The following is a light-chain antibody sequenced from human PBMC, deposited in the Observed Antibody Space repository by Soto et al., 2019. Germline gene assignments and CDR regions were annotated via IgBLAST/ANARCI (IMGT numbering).Light chain of an antibody. CDR2: DAS. V-gene: IGKV3-11*01. CDR3: QQRSNWPLT. Sequence: EIVLTQSPATLSLSPGERATLSCRASQGISSHIVWYQQKPGQAPRLLIYDASNRATGIPARFSGSGSGTDFTLTISSLEPEDFAVYYCQQRSNWPLTFGGGTKVEIK. CDR1: QGISSH. J-gene: IGKJ4*01.